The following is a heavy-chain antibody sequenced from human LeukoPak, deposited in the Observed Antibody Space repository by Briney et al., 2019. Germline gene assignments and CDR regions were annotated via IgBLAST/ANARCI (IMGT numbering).Heavy chain of an antibody. V-gene: IGHV3-21*01. Sequence: GGSLRRSCAASGFTFSSYSMNWVHQAPGKGLEWVSSISSGSTYMYYADSVKGRFTISRDNAQNSMYLQMNSLRAEDTAVYYCGRVGGRSKAAKGDAFDIWGQGTMVTVSS. CDR2: ISSGSTYM. D-gene: IGHD6-6*01. CDR3: GRVGGRSKAAKGDAFDI. CDR1: GFTFSSYS. J-gene: IGHJ3*02.